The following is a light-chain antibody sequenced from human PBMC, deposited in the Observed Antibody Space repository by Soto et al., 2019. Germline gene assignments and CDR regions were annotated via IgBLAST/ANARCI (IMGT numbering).Light chain of an antibody. Sequence: DIQMTQFPSTLSASVGDRVTITCRASQSISSWLAWYQQKPGKAPKLLIYKASSLESGVPSTFSGSGSGTEFTLTISGLQPDDFATYYCQHCDTYPYTFGQGTKLEIK. CDR2: KAS. CDR1: QSISSW. V-gene: IGKV1-5*03. J-gene: IGKJ2*01. CDR3: QHCDTYPYT.